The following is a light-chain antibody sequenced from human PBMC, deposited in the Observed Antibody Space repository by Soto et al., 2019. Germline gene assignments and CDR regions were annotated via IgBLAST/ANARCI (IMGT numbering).Light chain of an antibody. CDR2: KIS. V-gene: IGKV2-30*02. J-gene: IGKJ2*01. CDR3: MQGAPWPPYT. Sequence: DVVMTQSPLSLPVTLGQPASISCRSSQSLVHSDGNTYLNWFQQRPGHSPRRLIYKISNRDSGVPDRFSGSGSGTDFTLKISRVEAEDVGVYYCMQGAPWPPYTFGQGTKLEIK. CDR1: QSLVHSDGNTY.